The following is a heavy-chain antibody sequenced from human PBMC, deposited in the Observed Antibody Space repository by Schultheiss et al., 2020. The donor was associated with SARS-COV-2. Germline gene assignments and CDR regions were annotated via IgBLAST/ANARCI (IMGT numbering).Heavy chain of an antibody. V-gene: IGHV4-59*01. D-gene: IGHD3-10*01. J-gene: IGHJ5*02. CDR2: IYYSGST. CDR1: GGSISSYY. CDR3: ARGGSGTWGWSDP. Sequence: SETLSLTCTVSGGSISSYYWSWIRQPPGKGLEWIGYIYYSGSTNYNPSLKSRVTISVDTSKNQFSLKLSSVTAADTAVYYCARGGSGTWGWSDPWGQGTLVTVSS.